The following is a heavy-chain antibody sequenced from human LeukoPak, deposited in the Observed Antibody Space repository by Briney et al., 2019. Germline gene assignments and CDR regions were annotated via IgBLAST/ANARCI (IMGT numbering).Heavy chain of an antibody. D-gene: IGHD3-3*01. CDR3: ARGNYDFWSGYVPNYYNWFDP. CDR1: GYTFTSYG. CDR2: ISAYNGNT. Sequence: ASVNVSCKASGYTFTSYGISWVRQAPGQGLEWMGWISAYNGNTNYAQKLQGRVTMTTDTSTSTAYMELRSLRSDDTAVYYCARGNYDFWSGYVPNYYNWFDPWGQGTLVTVSS. V-gene: IGHV1-18*01. J-gene: IGHJ5*02.